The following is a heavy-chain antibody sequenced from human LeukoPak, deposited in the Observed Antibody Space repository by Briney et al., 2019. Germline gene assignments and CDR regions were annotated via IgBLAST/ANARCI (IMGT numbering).Heavy chain of an antibody. CDR3: ARQNVDTATGDDL. J-gene: IGHJ2*01. D-gene: IGHD5-18*01. CDR2: FYHSGST. V-gene: IGHV4-4*02. CDR1: GGSISSSNW. Sequence: SETLSLTCTVSGGSISSSNWWSWVRQPPGKGLEWIGEFYHSGSTNYNPSPKSRVTISVDKSKNQFSLKLSSVTGADTAVYYCARQNVDTATGDDLWGRGTLVTVSS.